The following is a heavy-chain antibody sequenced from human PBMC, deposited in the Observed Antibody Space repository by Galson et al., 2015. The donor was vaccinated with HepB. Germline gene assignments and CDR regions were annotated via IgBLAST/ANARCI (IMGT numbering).Heavy chain of an antibody. D-gene: IGHD3-10*01. Sequence: SLRLSCAASGFTFSSFAMSWVRQAPGKGLEWVSSISGSGDSTYYADSVKGRFTISRDNHTHNLYPQVNSLRAEDPAVYYCATVGGTYYGSGRPFDYWGQGTLVPVSS. CDR1: GFTFSSFA. V-gene: IGHV3-23*01. J-gene: IGHJ4*02. CDR2: ISGSGDST. CDR3: ATVGGTYYGSGRPFDY.